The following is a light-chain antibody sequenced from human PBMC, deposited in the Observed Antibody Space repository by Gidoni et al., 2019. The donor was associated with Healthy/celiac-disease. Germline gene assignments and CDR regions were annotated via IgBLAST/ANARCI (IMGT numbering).Light chain of an antibody. CDR1: QGISSY. Sequence: IRTTQSPSSFSAATGDSATITCRASQGISSYLAWYQQKPGNAPKLLIYAASTLQSGVPSRFSGGGSATYFPLTSSCLQSEDVATYCCQQYYSYPRTFGQGTKVEIK. V-gene: IGKV1-8*01. CDR2: AAS. CDR3: QQYYSYPRT. J-gene: IGKJ1*01.